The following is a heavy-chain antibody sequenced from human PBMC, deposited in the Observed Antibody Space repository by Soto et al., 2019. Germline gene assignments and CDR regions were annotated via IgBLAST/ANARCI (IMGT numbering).Heavy chain of an antibody. CDR1: GFTFSGYA. CDR3: ARGSSCSSTSCYDGAPIDY. D-gene: IGHD2-2*01. Sequence: PGGSLRLSCAASGFTFSGYALHWVRQAPGKGLEWVAVISYDGSNKYYADSVKGRFTISRDNSKNTLYLQMNSLRAEDTAVYYCARGSSCSSTSCYDGAPIDYWGQGTLVTVSS. CDR2: ISYDGSNK. V-gene: IGHV3-30-3*01. J-gene: IGHJ4*02.